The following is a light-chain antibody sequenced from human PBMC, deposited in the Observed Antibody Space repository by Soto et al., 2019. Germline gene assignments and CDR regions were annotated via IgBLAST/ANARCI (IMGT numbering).Light chain of an antibody. J-gene: IGLJ1*01. V-gene: IGLV2-8*01. CDR2: EVS. CDR3: SSYVGSNNFYV. CDR1: SSDVGGYNY. Sequence: QSALTQPPSASGSPGQSVAISCTGTSSDVGGYNYVSWYQQHPGKAPKLMIYEVSKRPSGVPDRFSGSKSGNTASLTVSRLQAEDEADYYCSSYVGSNNFYVFXTGTKVTVL.